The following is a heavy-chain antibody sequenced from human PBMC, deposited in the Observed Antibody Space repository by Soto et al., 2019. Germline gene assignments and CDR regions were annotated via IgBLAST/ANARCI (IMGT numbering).Heavy chain of an antibody. V-gene: IGHV3-23*01. J-gene: IGHJ4*02. Sequence: GGSLRLSCAASGLTFINYAMSWVRQAPGKGLEWVSGISGSGGAANYADSVKGRFTISRDNPKNPLYLQMNSLRVEETAIYYCTNAGGRLREYWGQGTLVTVSS. D-gene: IGHD4-17*01. CDR2: ISGSGGAA. CDR1: GLTFINYA. CDR3: TNAGGRLREY.